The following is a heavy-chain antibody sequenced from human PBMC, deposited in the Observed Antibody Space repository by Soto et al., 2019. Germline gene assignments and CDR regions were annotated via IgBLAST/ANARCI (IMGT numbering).Heavy chain of an antibody. Sequence: ASVKVSCKVSGYTLTELSMHWVRQAPGKGLEWMGGFDPEDGETIYAQKFQGRVTMTEDTSTDTAYMELSSLRSEDTAVYYCATVNFFAAGYQQQLVPGWFDPWGQGTLVTVSS. D-gene: IGHD6-13*01. J-gene: IGHJ5*02. V-gene: IGHV1-24*01. CDR2: FDPEDGET. CDR1: GYTLTELS. CDR3: ATVNFFAAGYQQQLVPGWFDP.